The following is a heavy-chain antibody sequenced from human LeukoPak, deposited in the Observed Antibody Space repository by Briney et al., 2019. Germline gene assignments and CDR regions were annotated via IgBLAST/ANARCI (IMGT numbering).Heavy chain of an antibody. J-gene: IGHJ4*02. CDR2: IYIDGTT. CDR1: WFIVNQNY. V-gene: IGHV3-53*01. CDR3: AREDSSKWHGFEN. D-gene: IGHD6-19*01. Sequence: GGSLRLSCAASWFIVNQNYMTWVRQAPGKGLEWVSVIYIDGTTYYADSVKGRFTISRDNSKNTLYLQMKSLRAEDTAVYYCAREDSSKWHGFENWGQGTLVTVSS.